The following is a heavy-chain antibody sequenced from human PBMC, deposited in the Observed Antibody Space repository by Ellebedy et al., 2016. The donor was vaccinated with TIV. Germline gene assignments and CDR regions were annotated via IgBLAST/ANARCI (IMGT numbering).Heavy chain of an antibody. J-gene: IGHJ4*02. CDR1: GFTLTAYW. V-gene: IGHV3-7*03. CDR2: IKQGGSEK. Sequence: GGSLRLSCAASGFTLTAYWMTCVRQAPGKGPEWVANIKQGGSEKYYVDSVKGRFTISRDNAKNSLYLQMNSLRAEDTAVYYCAGRAYNWNDGSLFDYWGQGTLVTVSS. CDR3: AGRAYNWNDGSLFDY. D-gene: IGHD1-1*01.